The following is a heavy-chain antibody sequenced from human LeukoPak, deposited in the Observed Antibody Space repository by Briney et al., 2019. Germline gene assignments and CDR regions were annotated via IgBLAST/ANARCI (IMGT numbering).Heavy chain of an antibody. D-gene: IGHD1-26*01. Sequence: TGGSLRLPCAASGFTFSDYYMSWIRQAPGKGLEWVASINHNGNVNYYVDSVKGRFTISRDNAKNSLYLQMSGLRADDTAVYYCARGGQELDNWGQGTLVTVSS. CDR3: ARGGQELDN. CDR1: GFTFSDYY. V-gene: IGHV3-7*01. CDR2: INHNGNVN. J-gene: IGHJ4*02.